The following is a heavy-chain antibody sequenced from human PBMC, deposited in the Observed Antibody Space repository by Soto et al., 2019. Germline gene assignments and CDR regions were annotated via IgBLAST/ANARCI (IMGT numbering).Heavy chain of an antibody. CDR2: IYHSGST. V-gene: IGHV4-38-2*01. D-gene: IGHD3-3*01. J-gene: IGHJ6*02. CDR1: GYSISSGYY. CDR3: AIPYYDFWSGSYRPMDYYGMDV. Sequence: SETLSLTCAVSGYSISSGYYWGWIRQPPGKGLEWIGSIYHSGSTYYNPSLKSRVTISVDTSKNQFSLKLSSVTAADTAVYYCAIPYYDFWSGSYRPMDYYGMDVWGQGTTVTVSS.